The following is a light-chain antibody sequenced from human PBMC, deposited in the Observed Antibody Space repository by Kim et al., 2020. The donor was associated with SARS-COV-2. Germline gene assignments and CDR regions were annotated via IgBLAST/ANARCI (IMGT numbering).Light chain of an antibody. V-gene: IGLV1-44*01. Sequence: GQRVTISGSGSDANSGSNAVQWYQLLPGVAPQHLMHSNSPRPSGVPDRFSGSKSGTSASLAISGLQSEDEADYFCSAWDDSLNAWVFGGGTQLTVL. CDR3: SAWDDSLNAWV. CDR1: DANSGSNA. CDR2: SNS. J-gene: IGLJ3*02.